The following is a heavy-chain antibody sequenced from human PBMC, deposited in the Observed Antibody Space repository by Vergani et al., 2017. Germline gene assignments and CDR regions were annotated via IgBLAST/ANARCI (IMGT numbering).Heavy chain of an antibody. CDR3: ARAHDYGDYESMYYYYYYGMDV. CDR2: ISAYNGNT. V-gene: IGHV1-18*01. J-gene: IGHJ6*02. CDR1: GYTFTSYG. D-gene: IGHD4-17*01. Sequence: QVQLVQSGAEVKKPGASVKVSCKASGYTFTSYGISWVRQAPGQGLEWMGWISAYNGNTNYAQKLQGRVTMTTDTSTSTAYMELRSLRSDDTAVYYCARAHDYGDYESMYYYYYYGMDVWGQGTTVTVSS.